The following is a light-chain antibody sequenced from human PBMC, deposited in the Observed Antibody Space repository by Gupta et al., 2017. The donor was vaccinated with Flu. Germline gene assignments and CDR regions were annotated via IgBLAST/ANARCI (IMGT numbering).Light chain of an antibody. Sequence: DIQLTQSPSFLSASVADRVAMTCRASQAISPSLAWYQQKSGEGPKLLIYAVSTFHTAVPSRFSGSGSGTEFTLTIISLQPEDFGIYYFHGGDEYPVTFGGGTKVEIK. V-gene: IGKV1-9*01. CDR3: HGGDEYPVT. CDR2: AVS. J-gene: IGKJ4*01. CDR1: QAISPS.